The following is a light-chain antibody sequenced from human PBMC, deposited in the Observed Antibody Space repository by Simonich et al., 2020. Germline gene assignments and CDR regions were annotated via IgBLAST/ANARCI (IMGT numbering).Light chain of an antibody. CDR3: QQYNSYHT. V-gene: IGKV1-5*03. J-gene: IGKJ2*01. CDR1: QSISSW. CDR2: KAS. Sequence: DIQMTQSPSTLSASVGDRFTITCRARQSISSWFAWYQQKPGKAPKLLIYKASSLESGVPSRFSGSGSGTEFTLTISSLQPDDFATYYCQQYNSYHTFGQGTKLEIK.